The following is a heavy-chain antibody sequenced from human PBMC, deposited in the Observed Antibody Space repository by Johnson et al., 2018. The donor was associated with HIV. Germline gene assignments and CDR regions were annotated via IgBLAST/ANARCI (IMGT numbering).Heavy chain of an antibody. CDR1: GFTFSSYA. CDR2: ISYDGSNK. Sequence: QVQLVESGGGVVQPGGSLRLSCAASGFTFSSYAMHWVRQAPGKGLEWVAVISYDGSNKYYADSVKGRFTISRDNSKNTLYLQMNSLRAEDTAVYYCAREFGDLRAFDIWGQGTVVTVSS. J-gene: IGHJ3*02. CDR3: AREFGDLRAFDI. D-gene: IGHD3-16*01. V-gene: IGHV3-30-3*01.